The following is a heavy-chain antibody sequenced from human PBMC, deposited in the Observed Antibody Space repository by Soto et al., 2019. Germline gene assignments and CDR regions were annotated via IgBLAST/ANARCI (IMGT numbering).Heavy chain of an antibody. D-gene: IGHD3-3*01. CDR3: ARQSSSRRITIFGVVIRTEELDD. J-gene: IGHJ4*02. CDR1: GYTFTCYY. CDR2: INPNSGGT. V-gene: IGHV1-2*02. Sequence: XSVKVSCKGSGYTFTCYYMHLVRQAPGQGLECVGWINPNSGGTNYSQKFQGRVTMTMDTSISTAYMELRSLRSDDTAVYYCARQSSSRRITIFGVVIRTEELDDWGQGTLVTVSS.